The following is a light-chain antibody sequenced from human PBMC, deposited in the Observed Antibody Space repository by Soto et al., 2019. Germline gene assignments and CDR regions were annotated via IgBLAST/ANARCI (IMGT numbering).Light chain of an antibody. CDR3: MQGTHWPWT. J-gene: IGKJ1*01. CDR2: RAS. V-gene: IGKV2-30*02. Sequence: DVEMTQSPLSLPVSLGQPASISFSSSQSLVHSDGNTYLKWFQQRPGQSPRRLISRASNRDSGVPDRFSGVGSGTDFTLKISRVETEDVAVYYCMQGTHWPWTLGQGTKVDIK. CDR1: QSLVHSDGNTY.